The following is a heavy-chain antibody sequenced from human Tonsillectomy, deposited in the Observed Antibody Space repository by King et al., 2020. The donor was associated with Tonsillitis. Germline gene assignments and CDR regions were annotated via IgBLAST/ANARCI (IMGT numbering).Heavy chain of an antibody. CDR2: QYYSGGF. CDR1: GGSISSYY. J-gene: IGHJ5*02. D-gene: IGHD6-19*01. V-gene: IGHV4-59*08. Sequence: VQLQESGPGLVKPSETLSLTCTASGGSISSYYWSWIRQPPGKGLEWIGYQYYSGGFNYNPSLGSRVTMSIDTSKNQFSLKLSSVTAADTAVYYCARHPSRPHSSGGYQKWFDPWGQGTLVAVSS. CDR3: ARHPSRPHSSGGYQKWFDP.